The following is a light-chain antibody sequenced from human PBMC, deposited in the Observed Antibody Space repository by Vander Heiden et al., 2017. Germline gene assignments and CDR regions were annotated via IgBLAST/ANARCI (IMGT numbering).Light chain of an antibody. CDR3: QVWDSISDHLV. CDR2: DDS. CDR1: NLGSKS. Sequence: SYVLTQPPSVSVAPGQTARITCGGDNLGSKSVHWYQQKSGQAPVLFVYDDSDRPSGIPERVSGFNSGNTATLTISRVEAGDEADYYCQVWDSISDHLVFGGGTKLSVL. J-gene: IGLJ2*01. V-gene: IGLV3-21*02.